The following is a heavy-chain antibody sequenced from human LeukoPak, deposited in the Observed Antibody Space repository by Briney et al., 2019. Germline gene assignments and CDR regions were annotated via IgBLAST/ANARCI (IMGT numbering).Heavy chain of an antibody. J-gene: IGHJ4*02. V-gene: IGHV1-2*02. Sequence: SVTVSCKSTGYTLTGYYMHWLRPAPGQGREGMGWIHPYSCGTNYAHKLHGRVTITMHTPLHTASIDLNRQTSDDTAVYYFARIESSGYYYFFDYGGEGTLVTVS. CDR3: ARIESSGYYYFFDY. CDR1: GYTLTGYY. CDR2: IHPYSCGT. D-gene: IGHD3-22*01.